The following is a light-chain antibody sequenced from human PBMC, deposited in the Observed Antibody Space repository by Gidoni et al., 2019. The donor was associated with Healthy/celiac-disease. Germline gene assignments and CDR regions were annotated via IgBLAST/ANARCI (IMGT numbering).Light chain of an antibody. J-gene: IGLJ2*01. V-gene: IGLV2-23*01. CDR1: SSDVGSYNL. Sequence: SALPPPPSESGSPAPSITISCPGTSSDVGSYNLVSCYQQHPGNATKLMIYEGSKRPSVVSNLFSGYKSGNTASLTIAVLDAEDEAYYYCCSYAGSSTVVFGRGTKLTVL. CDR2: EGS. CDR3: CSYAGSSTVV.